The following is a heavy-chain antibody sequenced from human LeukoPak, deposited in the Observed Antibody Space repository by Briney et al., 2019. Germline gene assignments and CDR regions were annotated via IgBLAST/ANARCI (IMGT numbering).Heavy chain of an antibody. D-gene: IGHD4-17*01. J-gene: IGHJ3*02. CDR3: ARDPTDTANAFDI. CDR1: GGSISSYY. V-gene: IGHV4-4*07. Sequence: SETLSLTCTVSGGSISSYYWSWIRQPAGKGLEWIGRTYTSGSTNYNPSLKSRVTISVDKSKNQFSLKLSSVTAADTAVYYCARDPTDTANAFDIWGQGTMVTVSS. CDR2: TYTSGST.